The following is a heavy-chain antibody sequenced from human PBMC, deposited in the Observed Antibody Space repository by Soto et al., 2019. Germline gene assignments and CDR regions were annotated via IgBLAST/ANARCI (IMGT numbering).Heavy chain of an antibody. CDR1: GYTFTNFG. D-gene: IGHD2-15*01. CDR2: ISAYNGNT. V-gene: IGHV1-18*01. CDR3: ATGATPIDS. J-gene: IGHJ4*02. Sequence: QVQLVQSGAEVKKPGASVKVSCKASGYTFTNFGISWVRQAPGQGLEWMGWISAYNGNTNYAQNFQGRVTMTTDTSTSTAYIALRSLRSDDTAVYYFATGATPIDSWGQGTLVTVSS.